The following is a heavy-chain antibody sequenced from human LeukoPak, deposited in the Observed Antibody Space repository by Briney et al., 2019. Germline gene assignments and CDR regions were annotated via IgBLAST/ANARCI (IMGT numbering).Heavy chain of an antibody. CDR1: GFTFSSYA. CDR3: ARDSRDGYNTVTIDY. V-gene: IGHV3-30-3*01. J-gene: IGHJ4*02. CDR2: ISYDGSNK. Sequence: GGSLRLSCAASGFTFSSYAMHWVRQAPGKGLVWVAVISYDGSNKYYADSVKGRFTISRDNSKNTLYLQMNSLRAEDTAVYYCARDSRDGYNTVTIDYWGQGTLVTVSS. D-gene: IGHD5-24*01.